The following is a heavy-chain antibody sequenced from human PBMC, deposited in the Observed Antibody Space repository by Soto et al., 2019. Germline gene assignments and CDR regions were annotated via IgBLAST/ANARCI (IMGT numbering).Heavy chain of an antibody. CDR2: IRSKAYGGTT. V-gene: IGHV3-49*03. CDR3: ARVRQLVLKAFDI. Sequence: GGSLRLSCTASGFTFGDYAMSWFRQAPGKGLEWVGFIRSKAYGGTTEYAASVKGRFTISRDDSKSIAYLQMNSLKTEDTAVYYCARVRQLVLKAFDIWGQGTMVTVSS. D-gene: IGHD6-13*01. CDR1: GFTFGDYA. J-gene: IGHJ3*02.